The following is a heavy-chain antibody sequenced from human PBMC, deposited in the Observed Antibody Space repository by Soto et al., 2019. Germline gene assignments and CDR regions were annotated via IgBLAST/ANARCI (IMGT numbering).Heavy chain of an antibody. D-gene: IGHD3-22*01. Sequence: GGSLRLSCAASGFTFNSYAMSWVRQAPGKGLEWVSTIIGSGGSTYYADSVKGRFSVSRDNSKNTLYLQMNSLRAEGTAVYYCAKDRNYYDSSGYYYWGQGTLVTVSS. CDR2: IIGSGGST. CDR1: GFTFNSYA. CDR3: AKDRNYYDSSGYYY. V-gene: IGHV3-23*01. J-gene: IGHJ4*02.